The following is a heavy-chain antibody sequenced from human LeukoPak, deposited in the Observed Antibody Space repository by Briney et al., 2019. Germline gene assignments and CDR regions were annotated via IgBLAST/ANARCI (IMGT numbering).Heavy chain of an antibody. J-gene: IGHJ4*02. D-gene: IGHD3-3*01. Sequence: ASEKVSCKASGYTFTSYGISWVRQAPGQGLEGMGWISAYNGNTNYAQKLQGRVTMTTDTSTSTAYMELRSLRSDDTAVYYCARDRYYDFWSGYCPFDYWGQGTLVTVSS. V-gene: IGHV1-18*01. CDR1: GYTFTSYG. CDR2: ISAYNGNT. CDR3: ARDRYYDFWSGYCPFDY.